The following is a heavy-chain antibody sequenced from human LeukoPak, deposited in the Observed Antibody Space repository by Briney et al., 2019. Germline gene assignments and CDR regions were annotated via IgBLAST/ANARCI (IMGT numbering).Heavy chain of an antibody. CDR3: ARHRKGTMVRGGHYYYMDV. CDR2: IYYSGST. CDR1: GGSISSSSYY. V-gene: IGHV4-39*01. D-gene: IGHD3-10*01. Sequence: PSETLSLTCTVSGGSISSSSYYWGRIRQPPGKGLEWIGSIYYSGSTYYNPSLKSRVTISVDTSKNQFSLKLSSVTAADTAVYYCARHRKGTMVRGGHYYYMDVWGKGTTVTISS. J-gene: IGHJ6*03.